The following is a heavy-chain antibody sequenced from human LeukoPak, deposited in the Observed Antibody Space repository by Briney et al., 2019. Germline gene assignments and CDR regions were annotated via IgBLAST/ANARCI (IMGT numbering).Heavy chain of an antibody. D-gene: IGHD1-26*01. CDR1: GYTFTSYG. V-gene: IGHV1-18*01. Sequence: ASVKVSCKASGYTFTSYGISWVRQAPGQGLEWMGWISAYNGNTNYARKLQGRVTMTTDTSTSTAYMELRSLRSDDTAVYYCASMSGSYYLPFRFDPWGQGTLVTVSS. J-gene: IGHJ5*02. CDR3: ASMSGSYYLPFRFDP. CDR2: ISAYNGNT.